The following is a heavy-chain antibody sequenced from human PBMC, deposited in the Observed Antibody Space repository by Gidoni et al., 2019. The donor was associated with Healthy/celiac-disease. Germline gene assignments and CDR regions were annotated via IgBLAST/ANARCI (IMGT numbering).Heavy chain of an antibody. J-gene: IGHJ4*02. CDR3: AKVLRRHGAELPRGYFDY. D-gene: IGHD1-26*01. Sequence: EVQLVESGGGLVQPGGSLRLSCAASGFTFSSYAMSWVRQAPGKGLEWVSAISGSGGSTYYADSVKGRFTISRDNSKNTLYLQMNSLRAEDTAVYYCAKVLRRHGAELPRGYFDYWGQGTLVTVSS. CDR1: GFTFSSYA. CDR2: ISGSGGST. V-gene: IGHV3-23*04.